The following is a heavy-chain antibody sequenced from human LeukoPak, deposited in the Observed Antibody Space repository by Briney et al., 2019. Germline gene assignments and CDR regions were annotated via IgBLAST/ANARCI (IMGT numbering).Heavy chain of an antibody. V-gene: IGHV1-69*10. CDR2: IIPILGTS. J-gene: IGHJ2*01. CDR3: AKVAAAIPRWYFDL. D-gene: IGHD2-21*02. CDR1: GGSIMNYA. Sequence: SVKVSCKTSGGSIMNYAISWVRQAPGQGLEWMGVIIPILGTSNYAQKFQDRVTITADKSTNTANMELSSLRSEDTAVYYCAKVAAAIPRWYFDLWGRGTLVTVSS.